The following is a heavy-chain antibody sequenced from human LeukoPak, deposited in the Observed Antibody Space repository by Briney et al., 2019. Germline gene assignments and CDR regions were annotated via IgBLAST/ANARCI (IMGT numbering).Heavy chain of an antibody. V-gene: IGHV3-30*18. J-gene: IGHJ6*04. CDR3: AKDRSMVRGVPPGGMDV. D-gene: IGHD3-10*01. CDR1: GFTFGSYG. Sequence: PGRSLRLSCAASGFTFGSYGMHWVRQASGKGLAWVAVISYDGSNKYYADSVKGRFTISRDNSKNALYLQMNSLRAEDTAVYYCAKDRSMVRGVPPGGMDVWGKGTTVTVSS. CDR2: ISYDGSNK.